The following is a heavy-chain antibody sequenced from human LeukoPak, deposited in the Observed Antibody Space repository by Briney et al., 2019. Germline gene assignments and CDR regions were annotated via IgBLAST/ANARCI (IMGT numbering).Heavy chain of an antibody. J-gene: IGHJ4*02. CDR2: IIPMFGTA. D-gene: IGHD6-6*01. CDR3: ARDPPGRPYSSSSYG. CDR1: GYTFTSYY. Sequence: ASVKVSCKASGYTFTSYYMHWVRQAPGQGLEWMGGIIPMFGTANYAQKFQGRVTITADKSTSTAYMELSSLRSEDTAVYYCARDPPGRPYSSSSYGWGQGTLVTGSS. V-gene: IGHV1-69*06.